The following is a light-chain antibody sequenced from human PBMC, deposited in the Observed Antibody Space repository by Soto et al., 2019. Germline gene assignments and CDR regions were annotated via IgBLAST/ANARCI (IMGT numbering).Light chain of an antibody. CDR2: END. J-gene: IGLJ2*01. V-gene: IGLV1-51*02. CDR1: TSNIGYNF. Sequence: QSVLTQPPSVSAAPGQRVTISCSGSTSNIGYNFVSWYQQFPGAAPKLLIFENDKRVSGTPDRFSVSKSGTLGTLAITGLQTGDEADYYCATWESSLSIAVFGGGTKLTVL. CDR3: ATWESSLSIAV.